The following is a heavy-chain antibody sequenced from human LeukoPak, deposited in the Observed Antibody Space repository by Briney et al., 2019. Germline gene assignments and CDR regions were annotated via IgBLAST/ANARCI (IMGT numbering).Heavy chain of an antibody. D-gene: IGHD6-19*01. CDR2: ISHSGNT. CDR1: GGSISSSSYY. J-gene: IGHJ4*02. Sequence: SETLSLTCTVSGGSISSSSYYWSWIRQPPGKGLEWIGYISHSGNTNYNPSLKSRVTISVDTSKNQFSLKLTSVTAADTAVYYCARAEQWLVAADYWGQGTLVTVSS. CDR3: ARAEQWLVAADY. V-gene: IGHV4-61*01.